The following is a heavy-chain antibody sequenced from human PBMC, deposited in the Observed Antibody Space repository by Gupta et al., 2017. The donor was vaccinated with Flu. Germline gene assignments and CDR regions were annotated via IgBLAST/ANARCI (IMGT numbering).Heavy chain of an antibody. Sequence: EAQLVESGGGLVQPGGSLRLSCEASGFIFSDYEMNWVRQAPGEGLEWVAYISRSGNTIYYADSVEGRFTISRDNAKNSLYLQMNSLRVEDTAIYYCARDADRSGWYVANWFDPWGQGTLVTVSS. J-gene: IGHJ5*02. CDR1: GFIFSDYE. D-gene: IGHD6-19*01. CDR3: ARDADRSGWYVANWFDP. CDR2: ISRSGNTI. V-gene: IGHV3-48*03.